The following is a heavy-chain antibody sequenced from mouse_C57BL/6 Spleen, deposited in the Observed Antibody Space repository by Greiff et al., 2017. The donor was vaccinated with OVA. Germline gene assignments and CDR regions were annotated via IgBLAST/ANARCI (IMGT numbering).Heavy chain of an antibody. J-gene: IGHJ4*01. CDR3: ARGGGYYAMDY. CDR2: INYDGSST. V-gene: IGHV5-16*01. CDR1: GFTFSDYY. Sequence: EVQLVESEGGLVQPGRSMKLSCTASGFTFSDYYMAWVRQVPEKGLEWVANINYDGSSTYYLDSLKSRFIISRDNAKNILYLQMSSLKSEDTATYYCARGGGYYAMDYWGQGTSVTVSS.